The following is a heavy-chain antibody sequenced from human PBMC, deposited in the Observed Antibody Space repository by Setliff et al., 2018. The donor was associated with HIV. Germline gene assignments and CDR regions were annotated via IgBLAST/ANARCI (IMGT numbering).Heavy chain of an antibody. CDR3: ATGRGEYSSGWYRNAFDI. Sequence: ASVKVSCKASSSTFTSYGIHWVRQAPGQGLEWMGWISAYNGNTNYAQKVQGRVTMTTDTSTSTAYMELRSLRSDDTAVYYCATGRGEYSSGWYRNAFDIWGQGTMGTV. V-gene: IGHV1-18*01. CDR1: SSTFTSYG. D-gene: IGHD6-19*01. CDR2: ISAYNGNT. J-gene: IGHJ3*02.